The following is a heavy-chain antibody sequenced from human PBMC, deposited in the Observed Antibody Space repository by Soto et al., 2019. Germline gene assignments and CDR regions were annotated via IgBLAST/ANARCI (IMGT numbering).Heavy chain of an antibody. V-gene: IGHV5-51*01. CDR1: GYSFTSYW. J-gene: IGHJ6*02. D-gene: IGHD6-6*01. CDR3: ARRTYIAAPGYYYYGMDV. CDR2: IYPGDSDT. Sequence: PGESLKISCKGSGYSFTSYWIGWVRQMPGKGLEWMGIIYPGDSDTRYSPSFQGQVTISAGKSISTAYLQWSSLKASDTAMYYCARRTYIAAPGYYYYGMDVWGQGTTVTVS.